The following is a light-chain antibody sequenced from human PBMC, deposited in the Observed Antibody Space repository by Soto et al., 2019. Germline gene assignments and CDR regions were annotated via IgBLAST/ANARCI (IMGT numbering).Light chain of an antibody. V-gene: IGKV3-15*01. Sequence: EIVMTQSPATLSVSPGERATLSCRASQSVSSNLAWYQQKPGQAPRLLIYGASTRATGIPARFSGSGSGTDFTLTISTMQSEDVAVYYGQQYNNWPPRTFGEGTKVEIK. CDR3: QQYNNWPPRT. J-gene: IGKJ1*01. CDR2: GAS. CDR1: QSVSSN.